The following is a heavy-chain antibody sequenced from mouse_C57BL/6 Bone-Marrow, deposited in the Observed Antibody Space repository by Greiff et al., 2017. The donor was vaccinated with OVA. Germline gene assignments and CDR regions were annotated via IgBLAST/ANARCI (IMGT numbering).Heavy chain of an antibody. CDR3: ARGRGGFAY. D-gene: IGHD1-1*01. Sequence: EVQVVESGPELVKPGDSVKISCKASGYSFTGYFMNWVMQSHGKSLEWIGRINPYNGDTFYNQKFKGKATLTVDKSSSTAHMELRSLTSEDSAVYYCARGRGGFAYWGQGTLVTVSA. J-gene: IGHJ3*01. CDR2: INPYNGDT. CDR1: GYSFTGYF. V-gene: IGHV1-20*01.